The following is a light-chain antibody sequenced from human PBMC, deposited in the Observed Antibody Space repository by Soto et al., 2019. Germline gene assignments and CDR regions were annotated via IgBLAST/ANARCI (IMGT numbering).Light chain of an antibody. CDR2: GAS. Sequence: IQLTQSPSSLSASVGDRATITCRASQGISSYVAWYQQKPGTAPKLLIYGASTLQSGVPSRFSGSGSGTDFTLTISSLQPEDFAIYYCQQLNSYPITLGQGTRLEIK. V-gene: IGKV1-9*01. J-gene: IGKJ5*01. CDR3: QQLNSYPIT. CDR1: QGISSY.